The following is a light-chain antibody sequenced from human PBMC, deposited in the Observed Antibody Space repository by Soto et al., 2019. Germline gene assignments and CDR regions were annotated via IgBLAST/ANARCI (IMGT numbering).Light chain of an antibody. V-gene: IGLV6-57*04. J-gene: IGLJ2*01. CDR2: EDN. CDR3: QSYHSGNVV. CDR1: SGSIASNY. Sequence: NFMLTQPHSVSESPGKTVTMSCTRSSGSIASNYVQWYQQRPGSAPTPVIYEDNERPSGVPDRFSGSIDSSSNSASLTISGLKTDDEADYYCQSYHSGNVVFGGGTKLTVL.